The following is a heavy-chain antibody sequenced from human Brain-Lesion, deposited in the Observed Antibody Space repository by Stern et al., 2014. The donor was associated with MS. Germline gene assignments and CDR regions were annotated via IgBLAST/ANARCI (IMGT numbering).Heavy chain of an antibody. J-gene: IGHJ4*02. CDR2: INRDGSDT. V-gene: IGHV3-74*02. CDR1: GFNFSSYW. CDR3: ARGVGDY. Sequence: EVQLVESGGGLVQPGGSLRLSCAASGFNFSSYWMHWVRQFPEKGLFWVSQINRDGSDTSYADSVKGRFSISRDNIRNMLYLRTTSLRAEDTAVYYCARGVGDYWGQGARVTVSS. D-gene: IGHD3-16*01.